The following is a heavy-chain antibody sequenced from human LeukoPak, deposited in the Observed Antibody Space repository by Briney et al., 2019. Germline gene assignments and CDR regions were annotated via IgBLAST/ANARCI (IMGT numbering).Heavy chain of an antibody. J-gene: IGHJ4*02. V-gene: IGHV4-38-2*02. D-gene: IGHD5-24*01. CDR3: ASSDGSYDY. CDR1: GYSISSGYY. CDR2: IYHSGST. Sequence: PSETLSLTCTVSGYSISSGYYWGWIRQPPGKGLEWIGSIYHSGSTYYNPSLKSRVTISVDTSKNQFSLKLSSVTAADTAVYYCASSDGSYDYWGQGALVTVSS.